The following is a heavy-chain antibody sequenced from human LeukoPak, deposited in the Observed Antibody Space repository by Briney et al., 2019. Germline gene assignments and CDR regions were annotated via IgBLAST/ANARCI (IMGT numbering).Heavy chain of an antibody. V-gene: IGHV4-59*01. CDR1: GRFISSYY. D-gene: IGHD5-18*01. CDR3: ARELGVMVRAFDI. J-gene: IGHJ3*02. Sequence: SETLSLTCTVSGRFISSYYWRWLRQPPGQRLEWIGYIYYSGSTNYSPSLKSRVTISVDTSKNQISLKLSSVTAADTAVYYCARELGVMVRAFDIWGQGTMVTVSS. CDR2: IYYSGST.